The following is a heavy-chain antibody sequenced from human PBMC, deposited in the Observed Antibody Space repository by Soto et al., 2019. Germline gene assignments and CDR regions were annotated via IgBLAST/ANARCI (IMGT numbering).Heavy chain of an antibody. CDR3: AKRVWYFDL. CDR1: GFTFSSYW. V-gene: IGHV3-7*01. CDR2: IKQDGSKK. J-gene: IGHJ2*01. Sequence: EVQLVESGGGLVQPGGSLRLSCAASGFTFSSYWMTWVRQAPGKGLEWVASIKQDGSKKYYVDSVKGRFTISRDNAKNSLYLQMNSLRAEDTAVYYCAKRVWYFDLWGRGTLVTVSS.